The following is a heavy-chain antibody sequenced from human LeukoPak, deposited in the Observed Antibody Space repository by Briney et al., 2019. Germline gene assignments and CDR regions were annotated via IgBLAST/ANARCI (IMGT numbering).Heavy chain of an antibody. J-gene: IGHJ4*02. D-gene: IGHD2-2*01. Sequence: GGSLRLSCAASGFTFSSYSMNWVRQAPGKGLEWVSYIGAAGSTIYYADSVKGRFTISRDNAKNSLFLQMNSLRAEDTAVYYCARDSSTYAGPPDYWGQGTLVTVSS. CDR1: GFTFSSYS. CDR3: ARDSSTYAGPPDY. CDR2: IGAAGSTI. V-gene: IGHV3-48*01.